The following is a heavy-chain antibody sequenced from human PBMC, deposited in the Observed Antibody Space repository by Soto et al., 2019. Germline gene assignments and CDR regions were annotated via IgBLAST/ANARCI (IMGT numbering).Heavy chain of an antibody. V-gene: IGHV2-5*02. Sequence: QITLKESGPTLVKPTQTLTQTGTFSGFSLSTRGVGVGWIRQPPGKALEWLALIYWDDDTRYSPSLKNRLTITKDSSKDQVVLTLTNMDPVATSTYYCARDSSGSYGFDHWGQGTLVTVSS. CDR3: ARDSSGSYGFDH. J-gene: IGHJ4*02. D-gene: IGHD3-22*01. CDR2: IYWDDDT. CDR1: GFSLSTRGVG.